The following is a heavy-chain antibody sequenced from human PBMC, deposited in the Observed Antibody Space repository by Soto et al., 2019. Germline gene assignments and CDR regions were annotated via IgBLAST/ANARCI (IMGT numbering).Heavy chain of an antibody. CDR2: IFPNSGAT. J-gene: IGHJ5*02. V-gene: IGHV1-2*07. Sequence: QVQLVQSGAEVKKPGASVRVSCKASGYVFTGFYLHWVRQAPGQGLEWMGWIFPNSGATNYAHKFQGRVTLTRDTSLSTGYMDLTRLTSDDTAVYYCARGRSLKWNWFDRWVQGTLVTVSS. CDR3: ARGRSLKWNWFDR. D-gene: IGHD2-15*01. CDR1: GYVFTGFY.